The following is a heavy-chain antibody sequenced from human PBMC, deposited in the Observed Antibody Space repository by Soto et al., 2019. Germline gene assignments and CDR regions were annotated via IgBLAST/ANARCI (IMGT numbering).Heavy chain of an antibody. CDR2: IYSSGST. CDR1: GGSISSDY. V-gene: IGHV4-59*01. CDR3: ARVVGYCSGGSCYSGRFDP. J-gene: IGHJ5*02. Sequence: SDTLALTCTVSGGSISSDYWGWIRRPSGKVLESIGYIYSSGSTNYTPPPKSRVTTSVDTSKNQFSVRLSSVTAADTAVYYCARVVGYCSGGSCYSGRFDPWGQATLVTVS. D-gene: IGHD2-15*01.